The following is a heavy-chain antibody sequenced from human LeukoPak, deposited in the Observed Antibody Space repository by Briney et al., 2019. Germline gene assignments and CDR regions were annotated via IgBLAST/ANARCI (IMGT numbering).Heavy chain of an antibody. Sequence: GGSLRLSCPASGFAFSNYAMAWVRQAPGKGLEWVSAITGSDDNTYYADSVKGRFTISRDNSKNTVYLHMNSLRADDTAVYYCAPLPKSGYSYDFGYWGQGTLVTVSS. V-gene: IGHV3-23*01. D-gene: IGHD5-18*01. CDR2: ITGSDDNT. J-gene: IGHJ4*02. CDR1: GFAFSNYA. CDR3: APLPKSGYSYDFGY.